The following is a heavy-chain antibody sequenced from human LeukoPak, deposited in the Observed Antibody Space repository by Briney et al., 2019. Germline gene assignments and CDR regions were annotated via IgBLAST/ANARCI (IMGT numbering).Heavy chain of an antibody. CDR2: MNPNSGNT. Sequence: GASVKVSCKASGYTFTSYDINWVRQATGQGLEWMGWMNPNSGNTGYAQKFQGRVTMTRNTSISTAYMELSSLRSEDTAVYYCARGGAITMIVVAQRGRYFDLWGRGTLVTVSS. V-gene: IGHV1-8*01. J-gene: IGHJ2*01. CDR3: ARGGAITMIVVAQRGRYFDL. CDR1: GYTFTSYD. D-gene: IGHD3-22*01.